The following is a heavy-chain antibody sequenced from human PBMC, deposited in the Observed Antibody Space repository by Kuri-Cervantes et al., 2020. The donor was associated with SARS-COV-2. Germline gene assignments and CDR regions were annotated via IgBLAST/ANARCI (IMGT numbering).Heavy chain of an antibody. Sequence: SETLSLTCTVSGASMSDPMSHYCWNWIRLTPGKGLEWIGYIFHTGSNSQNPSLKSRVTISLDTSKNQFSLSLNSVTPADTAVYYCATKLFGEHWFDPWGQGILVTVSS. J-gene: IGHJ5*02. V-gene: IGHV4-61*01. CDR1: GASMSDPMSHYC. D-gene: IGHD3-10*01. CDR2: IFHTGSN. CDR3: ATKLFGEHWFDP.